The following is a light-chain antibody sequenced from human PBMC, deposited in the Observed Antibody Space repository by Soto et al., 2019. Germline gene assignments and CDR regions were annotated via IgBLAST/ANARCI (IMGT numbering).Light chain of an antibody. CDR2: DVS. CDR1: SSDVGGYNY. V-gene: IGLV2-14*01. CDR3: SSYTSSRLVV. Sequence: QSALTQPASVSGSPGQSITISCTGTSSDVGGYNYVSWYQQHPGKAPKLMIYDVSNRPSGVSNRFSDSKSGNTASLTISGLQAEDAADYYCSSYTSSRLVVFGGGTKLTVL. J-gene: IGLJ2*01.